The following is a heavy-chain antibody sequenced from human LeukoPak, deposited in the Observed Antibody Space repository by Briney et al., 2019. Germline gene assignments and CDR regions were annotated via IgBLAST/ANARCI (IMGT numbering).Heavy chain of an antibody. CDR1: GFTFSSYW. D-gene: IGHD3-10*01. Sequence: GGSLRLSCADSGFTFSSYWMHWVRQAPGKGLVWVSRIDPYGSGTTYADSVKGRFTISRDNAKNTLYLQMNSLRAEDTAIYYCSKDTFGVDDYWGPGTLVTVSS. CDR3: SKDTFGVDDY. CDR2: IDPYGSGT. J-gene: IGHJ4*02. V-gene: IGHV3-74*01.